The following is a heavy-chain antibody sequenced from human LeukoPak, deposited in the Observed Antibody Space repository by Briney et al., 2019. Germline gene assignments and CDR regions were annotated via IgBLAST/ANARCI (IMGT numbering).Heavy chain of an antibody. CDR1: DYDFINYG. V-gene: IGHV1-18*01. CDR3: ARGGPFPSGSSSREYYLDY. Sequence: ASVEVSCKASDYDFINYGISWVRQAPGQGLEWMGWRSIYNGNTDYKLQGRVTMTTDTSTSTAYMEVRSLRSDDTAVYYCARGGPFPSGSSSREYYLDYWGQGTLVTVSS. D-gene: IGHD6-6*01. J-gene: IGHJ4*02. CDR2: RSIYNGNT.